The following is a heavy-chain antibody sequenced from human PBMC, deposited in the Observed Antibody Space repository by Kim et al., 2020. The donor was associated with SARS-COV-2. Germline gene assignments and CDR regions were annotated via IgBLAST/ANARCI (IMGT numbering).Heavy chain of an antibody. CDR2: IGYSDTVT. V-gene: IGHV3-23*01. D-gene: IGHD4-17*01. J-gene: IGHJ3*02. CDR3: ARDPNGDYIGTFDI. CDR1: GLTFSTYG. Sequence: LSLTCAASGLTFSTYGMTWVRQAPGKGLEWVSSIGYSDTVTYYADSVKGRFTISRDNSKNTLYLQMNSLRAEDTALYFWARDPNGDYIGTFDIWGRGTMVTVSS.